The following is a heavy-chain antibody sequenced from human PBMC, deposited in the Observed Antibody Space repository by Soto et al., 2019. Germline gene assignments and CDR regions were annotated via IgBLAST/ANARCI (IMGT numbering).Heavy chain of an antibody. CDR2: ISGSGGST. J-gene: IGHJ4*02. Sequence: EVQLLESGGGLVQPGGSLRLSCAASGFTFSSYAMSWVRQAPGKGLEWVSAISGSGGSTYYADSVKGRFTISRDNSKNTRYLQMNTLRAEDTAVYYCAREPPGRYGENTFDYWGQGTLVTVSS. CDR1: GFTFSSYA. CDR3: AREPPGRYGENTFDY. D-gene: IGHD4-17*01. V-gene: IGHV3-23*01.